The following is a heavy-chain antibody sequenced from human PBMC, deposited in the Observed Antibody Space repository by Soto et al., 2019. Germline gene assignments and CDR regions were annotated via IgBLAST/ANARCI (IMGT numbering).Heavy chain of an antibody. J-gene: IGHJ6*02. CDR3: TIDDWGYHYYYYAIDI. CDR1: GGAFNNYV. V-gene: IGHV1-69*18. CDR2: IVPIYGSA. Sequence: QVQLAQSGAETKTPGSSVNVSCTLSGGAFNNYVITWVRQPPGKGLEWVGSIVPIYGSALFARKFQGRVTRSADGSTNKVYMKISGLQTEDTAIYYCTIDDWGYHYYYYAIDIWGQGTAVTVSS. D-gene: IGHD3-16*01.